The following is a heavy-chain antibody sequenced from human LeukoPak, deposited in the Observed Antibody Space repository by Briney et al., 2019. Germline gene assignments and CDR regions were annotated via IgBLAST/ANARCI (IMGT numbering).Heavy chain of an antibody. Sequence: PGGSPRLSCAASGFTFSTNWMSWVRQAPGKGLEWVANIKPDGSDKYCVGSVEGRFTISRDNAKNSLYLQMNSLRAEDTAVYYCARLTRRDGYNLDYWGQGTLVTVSS. CDR3: ARLTRRDGYNLDY. CDR1: GFTFSTNW. V-gene: IGHV3-7*01. CDR2: IKPDGSDK. J-gene: IGHJ4*02. D-gene: IGHD5-24*01.